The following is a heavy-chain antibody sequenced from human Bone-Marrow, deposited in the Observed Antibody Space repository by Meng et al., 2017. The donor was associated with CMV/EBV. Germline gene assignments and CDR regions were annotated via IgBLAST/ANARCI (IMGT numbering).Heavy chain of an antibody. Sequence: GESLKISCAASGFTFSSYWMSWVRQAPGKGLEWVANIKQDGSEKYYVDSVKGRFTISRDNAKNSLYLQMNSLRAEDTAVYYCASAGLLWFGELFGHGAFDIWGQGTMVTVSS. CDR1: GFTFSSYW. V-gene: IGHV3-7*01. CDR3: ASAGLLWFGELFGHGAFDI. J-gene: IGHJ3*02. D-gene: IGHD3-10*01. CDR2: IKQDGSEK.